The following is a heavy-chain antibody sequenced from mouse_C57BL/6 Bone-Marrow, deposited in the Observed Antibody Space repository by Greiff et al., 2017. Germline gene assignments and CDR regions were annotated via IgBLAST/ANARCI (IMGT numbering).Heavy chain of an antibody. CDR3: ARKGSFAY. CDR1: GYTFTSYW. Sequence: QVQLQQPGAELVRPGTSVKLSCKASGYTFTSYWMHWVKQRPGQGLEWIGVIDPSDSYTNYNQKFKGKATLTVDTSSRTAYMQLSSLTAEDSAVYDCARKGSFAYWGQGTLVTVSA. CDR2: IDPSDSYT. J-gene: IGHJ3*01. V-gene: IGHV1-59*01.